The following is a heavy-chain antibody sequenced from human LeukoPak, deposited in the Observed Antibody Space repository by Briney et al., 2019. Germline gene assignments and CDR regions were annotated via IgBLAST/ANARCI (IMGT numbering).Heavy chain of an antibody. Sequence: PSETLSLTCAVYGGSFSGYYWSWIRQPPGKGMEWIGEINNSGSTNYNPSLKSRVTISVDTSKSQFSLKLSSVTAADTAVYYCARGIRYYYDSSGYYPLNWFDPWGQGTLVTVSS. CDR3: ARGIRYYYDSSGYYPLNWFDP. D-gene: IGHD3-22*01. CDR2: INNSGST. CDR1: GGSFSGYY. V-gene: IGHV4-34*01. J-gene: IGHJ5*02.